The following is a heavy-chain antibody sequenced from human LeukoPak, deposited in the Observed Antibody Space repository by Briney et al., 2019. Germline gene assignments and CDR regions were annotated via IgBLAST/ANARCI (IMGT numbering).Heavy chain of an antibody. V-gene: IGHV3-7*01. CDR3: ATDRGWRTSGYYLYYFEC. CDR1: GFTFSDHW. D-gene: IGHD3-3*01. CDR2: IKQDGSEK. J-gene: IGHJ4*02. Sequence: PGGSLRLSCAASGFTFSDHWMSWVRQAPGKGLEWVANIKQDGSEKYYVDSVKGRFTISRDNTKNLLYLQMSSLRAEDTAVYYCATDRGWRTSGYYLYYFECWGQGTLVTFSS.